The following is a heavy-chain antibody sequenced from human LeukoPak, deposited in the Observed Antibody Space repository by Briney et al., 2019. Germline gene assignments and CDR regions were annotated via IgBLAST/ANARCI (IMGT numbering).Heavy chain of an antibody. D-gene: IGHD3-22*01. V-gene: IGHV1-69*13. Sequence: ASVKVSCKASGGTFSSYAISWVRQAPGQGLEWMGGIIPIFGTANYAQKFQGRVTITADESTSTAYMELSSLRSEDTAVYYCARVGYYDSSGYLEIDYWGQGTLVTVSS. CDR3: ARVGYYDSSGYLEIDY. CDR2: IIPIFGTA. CDR1: GGTFSSYA. J-gene: IGHJ4*02.